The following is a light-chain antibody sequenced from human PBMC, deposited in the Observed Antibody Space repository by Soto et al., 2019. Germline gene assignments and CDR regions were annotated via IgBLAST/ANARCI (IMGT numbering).Light chain of an antibody. CDR2: LGS. Sequence: DIVMTQSPLSLPVTPGEPASISCRSSQSLLHSNGYNYLDWYLQKAGQSPQLLIYLGSNRASGVPDGFSGSGSGTDFELKISRVEAEDVGVYYCMQALQTPRTFGQGTKVEIK. J-gene: IGKJ1*01. CDR1: QSLLHSNGYNY. V-gene: IGKV2-28*01. CDR3: MQALQTPRT.